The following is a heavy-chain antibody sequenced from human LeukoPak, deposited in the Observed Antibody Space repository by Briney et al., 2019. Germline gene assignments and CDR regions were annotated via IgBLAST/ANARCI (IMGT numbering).Heavy chain of an antibody. Sequence: SETLSLTCTVSGGSISSYYWSWIRQPPGKGLEWIGYIYYSGSTNYNPSLKSRVTISVDTSKNQFSLKLSSVTAADTAVCYCASGYYDSSGYPDAFDIWGQGTMVTVSS. V-gene: IGHV4-59*01. J-gene: IGHJ3*02. CDR2: IYYSGST. D-gene: IGHD3-22*01. CDR1: GGSISSYY. CDR3: ASGYYDSSGYPDAFDI.